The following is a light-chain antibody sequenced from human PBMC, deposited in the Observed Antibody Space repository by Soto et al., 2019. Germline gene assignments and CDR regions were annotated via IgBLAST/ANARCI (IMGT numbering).Light chain of an antibody. J-gene: IGKJ4*01. CDR3: QQYHNWPLT. CDR2: GTS. CDR1: QSVSRN. V-gene: IGKV3-15*01. Sequence: ETVMTQSPATLSVSPGERTSLSCRASQSVSRNLAGYQQKPGQTPRLLIYGTSTRATGVPARFSAIGSGTEFTLTISSLQSEDFGVYYCQQYHNWPLTFGGGTKVEI.